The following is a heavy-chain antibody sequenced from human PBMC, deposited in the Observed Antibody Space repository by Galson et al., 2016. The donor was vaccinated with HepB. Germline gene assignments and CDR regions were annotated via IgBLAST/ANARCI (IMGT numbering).Heavy chain of an antibody. CDR3: AREGWGYCSGGSWYYY. J-gene: IGHJ4*02. CDR1: GGSITSGPYY. D-gene: IGHD2-15*01. Sequence: TLSLTCTVSGGSITSGPYYWSWIRQRPGKGLEWIGYIHDSGSTYDNPSLKSRVTMSVDTSKNQFSLKLSSVTAADTAGYYCAREGWGYCSGGSWYYYWGQGALVTVSS. V-gene: IGHV4-31*03. CDR2: IHDSGST.